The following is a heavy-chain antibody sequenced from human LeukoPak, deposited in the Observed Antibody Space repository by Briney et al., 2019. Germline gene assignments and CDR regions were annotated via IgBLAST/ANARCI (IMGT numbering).Heavy chain of an antibody. J-gene: IGHJ4*02. D-gene: IGHD6-13*01. CDR1: GGSFSGYY. CDR2: IKQDESEK. Sequence: PSETLSLTCAVYGGSFSGYYWSWVRQAPGKGLEWVAIIKQDESEKYYVDSVKGRFTISRDNAKNSVFLQMNSLRAEVTAMYDCARDWMLVHRPDYWGQGTLVTVSS. CDR3: ARDWMLVHRPDY. V-gene: IGHV3-7*01.